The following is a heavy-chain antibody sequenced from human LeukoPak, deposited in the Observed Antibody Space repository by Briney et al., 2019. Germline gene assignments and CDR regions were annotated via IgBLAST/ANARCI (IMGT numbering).Heavy chain of an antibody. V-gene: IGHV4-4*07. CDR2: IYTSGST. D-gene: IGHD3-3*01. J-gene: IGHJ4*02. Sequence: SETLSLTCTVSGGSISSYYWSWIRQPAGKGLEWIGRIYTSGSTNYNPSLKSRVTMSVDTSKNQFSLKLSSVTAADTAVYYCATRLLRFLEWLSFDYWGQGTLVTVSS. CDR1: GGSISSYY. CDR3: ATRLLRFLEWLSFDY.